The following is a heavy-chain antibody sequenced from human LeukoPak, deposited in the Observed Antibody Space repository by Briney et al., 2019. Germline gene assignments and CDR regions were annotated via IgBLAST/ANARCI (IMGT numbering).Heavy chain of an antibody. CDR3: ARQYKSRDY. D-gene: IGHD1-1*01. CDR2: INYSGST. V-gene: IGHV4-39*07. Sequence: SETLSLTCTVSGGSISSSSYYWGWIRQPPGKGLEWIGSINYSGSTYYNPSLKSRVTISVDTSKNQFSLKLSSVTAADTAVYYCARQYKSRDYWGQGTLVTVSS. CDR1: GGSISSSSYY. J-gene: IGHJ4*02.